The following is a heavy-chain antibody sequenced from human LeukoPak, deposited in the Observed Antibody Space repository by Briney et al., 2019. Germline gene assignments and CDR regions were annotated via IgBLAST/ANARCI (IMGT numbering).Heavy chain of an antibody. V-gene: IGHV1-18*01. J-gene: IGHJ4*02. Sequence: ASVKVSCKASVYIFSSYGRSWVRQAPGQGLEGMGWISVYNGNTNYAQKLQGRVTMTTDTSTSTAYLELRSLRSDDTAVYYCARLSGYDEYPDYWGQGTLVTVSS. CDR1: VYIFSSYG. D-gene: IGHD6-13*01. CDR3: ARLSGYDEYPDY. CDR2: ISVYNGNT.